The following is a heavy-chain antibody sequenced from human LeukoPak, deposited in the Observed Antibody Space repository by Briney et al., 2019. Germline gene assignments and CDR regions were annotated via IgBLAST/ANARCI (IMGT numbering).Heavy chain of an antibody. Sequence: PGGSLRLSCTASGFTFGDYAMSWVRQAPGKGLEWVSGINWNGGSTGYADSVKGRFTISRDNAKNSLYLQMNSLRAEDTALYYCARDFRYDSSGYYYWGQGTLVTVSS. CDR3: ARDFRYDSSGYYY. CDR2: INWNGGST. J-gene: IGHJ4*02. CDR1: GFTFGDYA. D-gene: IGHD3-22*01. V-gene: IGHV3-20*04.